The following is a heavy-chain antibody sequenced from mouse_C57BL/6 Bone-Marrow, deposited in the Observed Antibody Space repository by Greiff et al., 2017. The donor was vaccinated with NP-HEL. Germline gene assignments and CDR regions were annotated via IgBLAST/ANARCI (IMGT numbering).Heavy chain of an antibody. CDR3: ARFPAQASAWCAY. J-gene: IGHJ3*01. CDR1: GYTFTSYW. Sequence: QVQLQQPGAELVRPGTSVKLSCKASGYTFTSYWMHWVKQRPGQGLEWIGVIYPSDSYTNYNQKFKGKATLTVDTSSSTAYMQLSSLTSEDSAVYYCARFPAQASAWCAYGGRGTLVTVSA. D-gene: IGHD3-2*02. CDR2: IYPSDSYT. V-gene: IGHV1-59*01.